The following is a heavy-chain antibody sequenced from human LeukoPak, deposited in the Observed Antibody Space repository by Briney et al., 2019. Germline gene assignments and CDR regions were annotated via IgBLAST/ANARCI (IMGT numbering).Heavy chain of an antibody. CDR3: ARVSGYDWESFYDY. V-gene: IGHV4-61*02. CDR1: GGSISSGSYY. Sequence: SQTLSLTCTVSGGSISSGSYYWSWIRQPAGKGLEWIGRIYTSGSTNYNPSLKSRVTISVDTSKDQFSLKLSSVTAADTAMYYCARVSGYDWESFYDYWGQGSLVTVSS. CDR2: IYTSGST. D-gene: IGHD5-12*01. J-gene: IGHJ4*02.